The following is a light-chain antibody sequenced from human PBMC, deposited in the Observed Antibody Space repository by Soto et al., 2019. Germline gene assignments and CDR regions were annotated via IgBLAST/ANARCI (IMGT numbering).Light chain of an antibody. V-gene: IGLV2-14*01. CDR2: EVT. CDR1: SSDVGRYDY. CDR3: SSYTTSPPYV. J-gene: IGLJ1*01. Sequence: QSVLTQPRSVSGSPGQSVTISCTGTSSDVGRYDYVSWYQHHPGRAPKLIIYEVTIRPSGVSNRFSGSKSGNTASLTISGLQVEDEADFFCSSYTTSPPYVFGRGTKVTVL.